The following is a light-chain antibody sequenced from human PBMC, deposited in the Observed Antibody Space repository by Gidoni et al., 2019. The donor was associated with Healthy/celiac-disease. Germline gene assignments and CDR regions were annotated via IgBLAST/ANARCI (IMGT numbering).Light chain of an antibody. CDR1: QSISSW. J-gene: IGKJ1*01. CDR2: DDS. CDR3: QQYNSYSKT. Sequence: DIQMTQSPSTLSASVGDRVTITCRARQSISSWLAWYQQKPGKAPKLLIYDDSSLESGVPSRFSGSGSGTEFTLTISSLQPDDFATYYCQQYNSYSKTFXQXTKVEIK. V-gene: IGKV1-5*01.